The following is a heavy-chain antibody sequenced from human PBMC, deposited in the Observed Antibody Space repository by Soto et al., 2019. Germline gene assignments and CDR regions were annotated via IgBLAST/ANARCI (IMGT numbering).Heavy chain of an antibody. CDR3: ARDNDRAKVFDY. Sequence: ASVKVSCKASGYTFTSYGISWVRQAPGQGLEWMGWISAYNGNTNYAQKLQGRVTMTTDTSTSTAYMELRSLRSDPTAVYYCARDNDRAKVFDYWGQGTLVTVSS. CDR2: ISAYNGNT. V-gene: IGHV1-18*04. D-gene: IGHD1-1*01. CDR1: GYTFTSYG. J-gene: IGHJ4*02.